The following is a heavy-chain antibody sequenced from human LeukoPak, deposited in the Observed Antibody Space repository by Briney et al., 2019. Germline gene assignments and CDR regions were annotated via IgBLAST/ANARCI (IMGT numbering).Heavy chain of an antibody. CDR3: ARSDTAMVTASSHPGLAY. CDR2: INPNSGGT. V-gene: IGHV1-2*02. J-gene: IGHJ4*02. D-gene: IGHD5-18*01. Sequence: GASVKVSCKASGYTFTGYYMHWVRQAPGQGLEWMGWINPNSGGTNYAQKFQGRVTMTRDTSISTAYMELSRLRSDDTAVYYCARSDTAMVTASSHPGLAYWGQGTLVTVSS. CDR1: GYTFTGYY.